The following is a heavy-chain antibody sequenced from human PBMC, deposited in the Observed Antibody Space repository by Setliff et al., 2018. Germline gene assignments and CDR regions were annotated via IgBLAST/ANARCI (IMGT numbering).Heavy chain of an antibody. CDR1: GGSISNYY. Sequence: PSETLSLTCTVSGGSISNYYWSWIRQPPGKGLEWIGYIYHTGSTNYNPSLNSRVTISVDTSRNQFTLRLISVTAADTAVYYCARVSYYGSFSYNYYMDVWGKGTTVTVSS. CDR2: IYHTGST. CDR3: ARVSYYGSFSYNYYMDV. V-gene: IGHV4-59*01. D-gene: IGHD3-10*01. J-gene: IGHJ6*03.